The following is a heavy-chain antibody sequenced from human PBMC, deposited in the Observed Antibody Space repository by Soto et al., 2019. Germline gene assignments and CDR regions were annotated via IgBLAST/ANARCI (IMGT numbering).Heavy chain of an antibody. CDR2: IKSKTDGGTT. D-gene: IGHD3-3*01. J-gene: IGHJ6*02. Sequence: GGSLRLSCAASGFTFSNAWMNWVRQAPGKGLEWVGRIKSKTDGGTTDYAAPVKGRFTISRDDSKNTLYLQMNSLKTEDTAVYYCTTDPLPCYFWTTPYYYYYGMDVWGQGTTVTVSS. CDR1: GFTFSNAW. V-gene: IGHV3-15*07. CDR3: TTDPLPCYFWTTPYYYYYGMDV.